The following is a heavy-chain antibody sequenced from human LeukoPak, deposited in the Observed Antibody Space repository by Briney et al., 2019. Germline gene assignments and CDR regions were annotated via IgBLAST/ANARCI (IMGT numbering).Heavy chain of an antibody. CDR2: MNPNSGNT. J-gene: IGHJ4*02. CDR1: GYTFTSYD. Sequence: GASVKVSCKASGYTFTSYDINWVRQATGRGLEWMGWMNPNSGNTGYAQKFQGRVTITRNTSISTAYMELSSLRSEDTAVYYCARISSRGYSGSYYLGYWGQGTLVTVSS. D-gene: IGHD1-26*01. CDR3: ARISSRGYSGSYYLGY. V-gene: IGHV1-8*03.